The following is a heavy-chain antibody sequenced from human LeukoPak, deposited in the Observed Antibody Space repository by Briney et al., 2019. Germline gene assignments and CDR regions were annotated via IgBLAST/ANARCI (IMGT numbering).Heavy chain of an antibody. CDR1: GFTFSSYA. Sequence: GSLRLSCAASGFTFSSYAMSWVRQAPGKGLQWVSAISGSGGSTYYADSVKGRFTISRDNSKNTLYLQMNSLRAEDTAVYYCAKDHGSSPDYFDYWGQGTLVTVSS. J-gene: IGHJ4*02. CDR3: AKDHGSSPDYFDY. D-gene: IGHD6-6*01. CDR2: ISGSGGST. V-gene: IGHV3-23*01.